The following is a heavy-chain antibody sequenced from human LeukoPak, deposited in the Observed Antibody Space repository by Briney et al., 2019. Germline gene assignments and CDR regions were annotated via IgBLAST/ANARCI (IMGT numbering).Heavy chain of an antibody. CDR3: ARTPTRGSFDY. CDR2: IYYSGST. D-gene: IGHD2-15*01. CDR1: GGSISSYY. J-gene: IGHJ4*02. V-gene: IGHV4-59*01. Sequence: SKTLSLTCTVSGGSISSYYWSWLRQPPGKGLEWIAYIYYSGSTKYNPSLKSRVTISVDTSKNQFSLKLSSVTAADTAVYYCARTPTRGSFDYWGQGTLVTVSS.